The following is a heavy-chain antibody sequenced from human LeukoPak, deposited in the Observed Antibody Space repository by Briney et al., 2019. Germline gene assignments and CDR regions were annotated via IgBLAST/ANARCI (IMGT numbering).Heavy chain of an antibody. CDR1: GYTFTDYN. CDR2: IDPSGGTT. Sequence: ASVKVSCKASGYTFTDYNMYWVRQAPGRGLEWMGKIDPSGGTTTYAQMLQGRVTMTRDTSTSTVYMDLSSLRSDDTAVYYCARGIASTWGNFQHWGQGTLVTVSS. CDR3: ARGIASTWGNFQH. J-gene: IGHJ1*01. V-gene: IGHV1-46*04. D-gene: IGHD3-16*01.